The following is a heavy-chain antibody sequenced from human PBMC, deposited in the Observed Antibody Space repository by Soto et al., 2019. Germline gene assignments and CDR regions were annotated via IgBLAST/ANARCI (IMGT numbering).Heavy chain of an antibody. J-gene: IGHJ4*02. D-gene: IGHD3-16*02. CDR1: GFTFSSYW. CDR3: ARDYDYIWGSYRYGDY. CDR2: IKQDGSEK. V-gene: IGHV3-7*01. Sequence: GGSLRLPCAASGFTFSSYWMSWVRQAPGKGLEWVANIKQDGSEKYYVDSVKGRFTISRDNAKNSLYLQMNSLRAEDTAVYYCARDYDYIWGSYRYGDYWGQGTLVTVSS.